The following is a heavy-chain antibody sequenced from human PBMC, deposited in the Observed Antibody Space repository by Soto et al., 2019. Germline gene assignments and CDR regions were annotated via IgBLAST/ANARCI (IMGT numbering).Heavy chain of an antibody. CDR1: GFTFSSYA. Sequence: PGGSLRLSCAASGFTFSSYAMSWVRQAPGKGLEWVSAISGSGGSTYYADSVKGRFTISRDNSKNTLYLQMNSLRAEDTAVYYCAKVPAAMYYYYGMEVWGQGTTVTVSS. D-gene: IGHD2-2*01. CDR2: ISGSGGST. J-gene: IGHJ6*02. CDR3: AKVPAAMYYYYGMEV. V-gene: IGHV3-23*01.